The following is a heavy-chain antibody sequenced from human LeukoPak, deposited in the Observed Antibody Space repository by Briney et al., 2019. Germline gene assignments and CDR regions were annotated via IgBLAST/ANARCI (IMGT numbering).Heavy chain of an antibody. J-gene: IGHJ4*02. D-gene: IGHD3-10*01. V-gene: IGHV1-46*01. CDR1: GYTFTNYY. CDR3: ARSVFPYYSGSGSPYNVDVRQNSYFDF. CDR2: INPSVGTT. Sequence: ASVKVSCKASGYTFTNYYIHWVRQAPGQGLEWIGTINPSVGTTRSAKGRASLTRDTSTSTVYMALSTLRSEDTAVYYCARSVFPYYSGSGSPYNVDVRQNSYFDFWGQGTLVTVSS.